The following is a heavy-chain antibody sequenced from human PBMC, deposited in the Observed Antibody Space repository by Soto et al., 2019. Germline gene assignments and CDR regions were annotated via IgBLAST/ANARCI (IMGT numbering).Heavy chain of an antibody. D-gene: IGHD2-15*01. CDR3: AGPPVAAQYNWFDP. V-gene: IGHV1-8*01. CDR2: MNPNSGNT. J-gene: IGHJ5*02. Sequence: ASVKVSCKASGYTFTSYDINWVLQATGQGLEWMGWMNPNSGNTGYAQKFQGRVTMTRNTSISTAYMELSSLRSEDTAVYYCAGPPVAAQYNWFDPWGQGTRVTVSS. CDR1: GYTFTSYD.